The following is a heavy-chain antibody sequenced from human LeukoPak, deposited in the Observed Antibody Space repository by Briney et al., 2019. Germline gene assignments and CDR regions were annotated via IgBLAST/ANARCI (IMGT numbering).Heavy chain of an antibody. CDR3: ARIGGRVTIFGVALPNWFDP. V-gene: IGHV4-34*01. J-gene: IGHJ5*02. CDR1: GGSFSGYY. Sequence: SETLSLTCAVYGGSFSGYYWSWIRQPPGKGREWIGEINHSGSTNYNPSLKSRVTISVDTSKNQSSLKLSSVTAADTAVYYCARIGGRVTIFGVALPNWFDPWGQGTLVTVSS. D-gene: IGHD3-3*01. CDR2: INHSGST.